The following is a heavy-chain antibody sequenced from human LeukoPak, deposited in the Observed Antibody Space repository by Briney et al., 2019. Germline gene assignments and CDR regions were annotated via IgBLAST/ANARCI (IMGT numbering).Heavy chain of an antibody. Sequence: PSQTLSFTCTVSGGSISSYYWSWIRQPPGKGLEWIGYIYYSGSTNYNPSLKSRVTISVDTSKNQFSLKLSSVTAADTAVYYCARATPYDFWSGYYLDAFDIWGQGTMVTVSS. D-gene: IGHD3-3*01. CDR2: IYYSGST. CDR1: GGSISSYY. J-gene: IGHJ3*02. CDR3: ARATPYDFWSGYYLDAFDI. V-gene: IGHV4-59*01.